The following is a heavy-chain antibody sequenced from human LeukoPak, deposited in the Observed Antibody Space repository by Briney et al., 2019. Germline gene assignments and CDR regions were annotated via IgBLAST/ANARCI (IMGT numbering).Heavy chain of an antibody. V-gene: IGHV3-30*02. CDR3: AKDPDSSGYLGY. CDR2: IRYDGSNK. D-gene: IGHD3-22*01. Sequence: TGGSLRLSCAASGFTFSSYGMHWVRQAPGKGLEWVAFIRYDGSNKYYADSVKGRFTISRDNSKNTLYLQMNSLRAEDTAVYYCAKDPDSSGYLGYWGQGTLVTVSS. CDR1: GFTFSSYG. J-gene: IGHJ4*02.